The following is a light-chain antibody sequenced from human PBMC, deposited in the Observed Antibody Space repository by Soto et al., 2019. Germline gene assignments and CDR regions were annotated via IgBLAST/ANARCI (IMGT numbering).Light chain of an antibody. Sequence: DIQMTQSPSTLSGSVGDRVTITCRASQSISSWLAWYQVKPGKAPKLLIYDAFNLQSGVPSTFSGSGSGTEFTLTISSLQPDDFATYYCQQYNSYSWTFGQGTKVDIK. CDR1: QSISSW. CDR2: DAF. V-gene: IGKV1-5*01. CDR3: QQYNSYSWT. J-gene: IGKJ1*01.